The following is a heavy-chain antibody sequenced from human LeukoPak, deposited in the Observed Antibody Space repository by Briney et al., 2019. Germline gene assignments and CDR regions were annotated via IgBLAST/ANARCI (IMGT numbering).Heavy chain of an antibody. CDR2: ISGSGGST. V-gene: IGHV3-23*01. CDR3: AKDPSRITMLKNWFDP. J-gene: IGHJ5*02. CDR1: GFTFSSYA. D-gene: IGHD3-10*02. Sequence: GGSLRLSCAASGFTFSSYAMSWVRQAPGKGLEWVSAISGSGGSTYYADSVKGRFTISRDNSKNTLYLQMNSLRAEDTAVYYCAKDPSRITMLKNWFDPWGQGTLVTVSS.